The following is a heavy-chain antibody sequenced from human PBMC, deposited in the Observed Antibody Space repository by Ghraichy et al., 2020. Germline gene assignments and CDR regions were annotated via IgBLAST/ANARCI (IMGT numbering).Heavy chain of an antibody. Sequence: GGSLRLSCAASGFTFSSYAMHWVRQAPGKGLEWVAVISYDGSNKYYADSVKGRFTISRDNSKNTLYLQMNSLRAEDTAVYYCARDPSSSRPYYYYYYMDVWGKGTTVTVSS. CDR1: GFTFSSYA. CDR2: ISYDGSNK. CDR3: ARDPSSSRPYYYYYYMDV. D-gene: IGHD6-6*01. J-gene: IGHJ6*03. V-gene: IGHV3-30-3*01.